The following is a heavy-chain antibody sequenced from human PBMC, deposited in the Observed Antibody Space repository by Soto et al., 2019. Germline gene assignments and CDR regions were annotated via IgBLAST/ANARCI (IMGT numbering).Heavy chain of an antibody. CDR1: GFTFDDYA. V-gene: IGHV3-9*01. D-gene: IGHD1-26*01. CDR2: ISWNSGTL. J-gene: IGHJ4*02. CDR3: VKALGEYSGNSLNY. Sequence: EVHLVESGGGLVQPGRSLRLSCAASGFTFDDYAMHWVRQAPGKGLEWVSGISWNSGTLVYADSVKGRFTISRDNAKKSLYLQMNSLRAEDTALYYCVKALGEYSGNSLNYWGQGTLVTVSS.